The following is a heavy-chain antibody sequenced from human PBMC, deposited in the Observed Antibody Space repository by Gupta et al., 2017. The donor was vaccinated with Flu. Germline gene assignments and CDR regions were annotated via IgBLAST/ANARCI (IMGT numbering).Heavy chain of an antibody. CDR2: ISQRGGA. Sequence: QVQLQQWGAGRLKPSETLSLTCTVHGGSLSFYYWTWIRQAPGKGLEWIAAISQRGGANYTPPLKSRVGVSLDASKNHFSLNVDSVTAADTAVYYCARGGASDYWGQGTLVTVSS. J-gene: IGHJ4*02. V-gene: IGHV4-34*02. CDR1: GGSLSFYY. CDR3: ARGGASDY. D-gene: IGHD4-17*01.